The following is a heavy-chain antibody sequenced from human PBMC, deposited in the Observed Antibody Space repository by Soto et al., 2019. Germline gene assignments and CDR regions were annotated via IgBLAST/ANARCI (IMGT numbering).Heavy chain of an antibody. V-gene: IGHV3-30-3*01. J-gene: IGHJ4*02. CDR1: GFTFSTFA. CDR3: TRDMDYGDRAFGDY. Sequence: HPGGSLRLSCVASGFTFSTFALYWVRQAPGKGLEWVAVISYDGSKKYYADSVRGRFTISRDNSKNTLYLQMNGLRTEDSALYYCTRDMDYGDRAFGDYWGQGTLVTVSS. D-gene: IGHD4-17*01. CDR2: ISYDGSKK.